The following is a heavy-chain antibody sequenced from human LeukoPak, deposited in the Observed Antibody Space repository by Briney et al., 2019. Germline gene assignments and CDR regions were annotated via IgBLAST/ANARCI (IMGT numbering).Heavy chain of an antibody. CDR1: GFTFSDYS. V-gene: IGHV3-48*01. CDR3: VRDLWERAIDY. CDR2: ISTTGRTT. Sequence: PGGSLRLSCAASGFTFSDYSMNWVRQAPGKGLEWISYISTTGRTTYYADSVTGRFTVSRDNAKNSLYLQLNSLRVEDTAMFYCVRDLWERAIDYWGQRTLVTVSS. J-gene: IGHJ4*02. D-gene: IGHD1-26*01.